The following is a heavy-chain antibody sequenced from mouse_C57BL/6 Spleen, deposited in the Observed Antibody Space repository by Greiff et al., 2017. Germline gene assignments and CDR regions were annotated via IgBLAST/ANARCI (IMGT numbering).Heavy chain of an antibody. J-gene: IGHJ2*01. D-gene: IGHD1-1*01. CDR3: SYVISTYYFAY. CDR1: GFTFSDYG. Sequence: DVQLVESGGGLVKPGGSLKLSCAASGFTFSDYGMHWVRQAPEQGLEWVAYISSGSSTISYADTVKGRVTISRDNAKNTLFLQLTILTSEGTAMYYCSYVISTYYFAYWGQGTTLTVSS. V-gene: IGHV5-17*01. CDR2: ISSGSSTI.